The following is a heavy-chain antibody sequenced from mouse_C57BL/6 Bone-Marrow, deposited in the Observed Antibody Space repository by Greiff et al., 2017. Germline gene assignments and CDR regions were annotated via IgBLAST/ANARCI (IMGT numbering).Heavy chain of an antibody. CDR3: ARHRATTAYFDV. J-gene: IGHJ1*03. D-gene: IGHD1-2*01. CDR2: ISSGGSYT. CDR1: GFTFSSYG. Sequence: EVQLVESGGDLVKPGGSLKLSCAASGFTFSSYGMSWVRQTPDKRLEWVATISSGGSYTYYPDSVKGRFTISRDNAKNTLYLQMSSLKAEDTAMYYCARHRATTAYFDVWGTGTTVTVSS. V-gene: IGHV5-6*01.